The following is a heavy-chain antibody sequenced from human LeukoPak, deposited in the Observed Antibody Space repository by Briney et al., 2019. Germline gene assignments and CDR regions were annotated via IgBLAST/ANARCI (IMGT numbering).Heavy chain of an antibody. V-gene: IGHV1-18*04. CDR1: GYTFTSYY. CDR3: AREVPYDTSRYYQPFDY. CDR2: ISAYNGNT. D-gene: IGHD3-22*01. J-gene: IGHJ4*02. Sequence: ASVKVSCKASGYTFTSYYIHWVRQAPGQGLEWMGWISAYNGNTNYAQKLQGRVTMTTDTSTSTAYMNLRSLRSDDTAVYYCAREVPYDTSRYYQPFDYWGQGTLVTVSS.